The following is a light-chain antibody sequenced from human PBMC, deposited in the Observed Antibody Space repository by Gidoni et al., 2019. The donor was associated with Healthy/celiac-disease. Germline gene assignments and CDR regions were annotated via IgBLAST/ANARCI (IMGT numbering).Light chain of an antibody. V-gene: IGKV3-11*01. CDR2: DAS. Sequence: IVLTQSPATLSLSPGERATLSCRASQSVSSYLDWYQQKPGQAPRLLIYDASNRATGIPARFSGSGSGTDFTRTISSLEPEDFAVYYCQQRSNWPPPTFGGGTKVEIK. CDR3: QQRSNWPPPT. J-gene: IGKJ4*01. CDR1: QSVSSY.